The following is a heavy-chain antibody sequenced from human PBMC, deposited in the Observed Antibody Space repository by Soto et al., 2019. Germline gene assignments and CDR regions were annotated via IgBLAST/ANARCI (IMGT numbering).Heavy chain of an antibody. D-gene: IGHD1-26*01. J-gene: IGHJ3*02. CDR1: GFSFSRFA. V-gene: IGHV3-30-3*01. CDR3: ARLFGGYSGSHADEFDI. Sequence: QVQLVESGGDVVQPGRSLRLSCAGSGFSFSRFAIHWVRQAPGKGLEWVEVITYDGSNQYYADSVKGRFTVSRDNSRSTVYLQMNNLRSEDTAIYYCARLFGGYSGSHADEFDIWGQGTMVPVSS. CDR2: ITYDGSNQ.